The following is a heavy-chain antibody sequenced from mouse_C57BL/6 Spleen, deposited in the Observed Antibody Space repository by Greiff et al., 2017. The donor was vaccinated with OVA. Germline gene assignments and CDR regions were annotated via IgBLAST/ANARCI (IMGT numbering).Heavy chain of an antibody. CDR3: ARRTPYYFDY. CDR1: GFTFSSYT. Sequence: EVQLVESGGGLVKPGGSLKLSCAASGFTFSSYTMSWVRQTPEKRLEWVATISGGGGNTYYPDSVKGRFTISRDNAKNTLYLQMSSLRSEDTALYYCARRTPYYFDYWGQGTTLTVSS. J-gene: IGHJ2*01. CDR2: ISGGGGNT. V-gene: IGHV5-9*01.